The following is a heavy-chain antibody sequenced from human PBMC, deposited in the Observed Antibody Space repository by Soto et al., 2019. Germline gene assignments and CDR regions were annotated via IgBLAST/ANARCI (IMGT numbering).Heavy chain of an antibody. Sequence: GVLRLSCAASGFTFSNAWMSWVRQAPGKGLEWVGRIKSKTDGGTTDYAAPVKGRFTISRDDSKNTLYLQMNSLKTEDTAVYYCTTPYCTNGVCYFRWFDPWGQGTLVTVSS. CDR1: GFTFSNAW. CDR3: TTPYCTNGVCYFRWFDP. D-gene: IGHD2-8*01. CDR2: IKSKTDGGTT. V-gene: IGHV3-15*01. J-gene: IGHJ5*02.